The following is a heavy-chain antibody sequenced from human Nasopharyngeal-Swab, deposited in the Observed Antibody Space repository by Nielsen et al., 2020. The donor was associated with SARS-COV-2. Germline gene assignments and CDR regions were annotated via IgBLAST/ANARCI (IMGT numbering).Heavy chain of an antibody. D-gene: IGHD1-26*01. CDR1: GFTFDDYA. V-gene: IGHV3-9*01. CDR2: INWNSGSI. Sequence: GGSLRLSCAASGFTFDDYAMHWVRQAPGRGLDLVSAINWNSGSIGYADSVRGRFTISRDNAKNSLYLQMNSLRTEDTALYYCAKVNSGGYLHYSFDYWGQGALVTVSS. CDR3: AKVNSGGYLHYSFDY. J-gene: IGHJ4*02.